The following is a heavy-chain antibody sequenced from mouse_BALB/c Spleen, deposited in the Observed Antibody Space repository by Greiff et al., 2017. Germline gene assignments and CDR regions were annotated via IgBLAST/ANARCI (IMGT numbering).Heavy chain of an antibody. V-gene: IGHV14-3*02. J-gene: IGHJ2*01. CDR3: ASTYGNYVFFDY. CDR2: IDPANGNT. D-gene: IGHD2-1*01. CDR1: GFNIKDTY. Sequence: EVQLQQSGAELVKPGASVKLSCTASGFNIKDTYMHLVKQRPEQGLEWIGRIDPANGNTKYDPKFQGKATITADTSSNTAYLQLSSLTSEDTAVYYCASTYGNYVFFDYWGQGTTLTVSS.